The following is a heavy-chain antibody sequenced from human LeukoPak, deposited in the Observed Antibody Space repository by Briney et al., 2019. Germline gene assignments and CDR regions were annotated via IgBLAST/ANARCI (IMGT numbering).Heavy chain of an antibody. J-gene: IGHJ2*01. CDR1: GYTFTSYG. Sequence: ASVKVSCKASGYTFTSYGISWVRQATGQGLEWMGWMNPNSGNTGYAQKFQGRVTMTRNTSISTAYMELSSLRSEDTAVYYCARGAPSGSYGIAWYFDLWGRGTLVTVSS. D-gene: IGHD1-26*01. CDR3: ARGAPSGSYGIAWYFDL. V-gene: IGHV1-8*02. CDR2: MNPNSGNT.